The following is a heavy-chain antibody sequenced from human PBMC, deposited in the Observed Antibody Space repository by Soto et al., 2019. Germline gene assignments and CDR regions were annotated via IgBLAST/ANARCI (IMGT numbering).Heavy chain of an antibody. CDR3: ARSPSSSWYGGGAFEV. CDR2: IYHSGST. Sequence: KLTETLSLTCAVSGGSISSSNWWSWVRQPPGKGLEWIGEIYHSGSTNYSPSVKSRITILVDKSKKQLSLKLNSVTAADTAVYYCARSPSSSWYGGGAFEVWGQATMVTVSS. J-gene: IGHJ3*01. CDR1: GGSISSSNW. V-gene: IGHV4-4*02. D-gene: IGHD6-13*01.